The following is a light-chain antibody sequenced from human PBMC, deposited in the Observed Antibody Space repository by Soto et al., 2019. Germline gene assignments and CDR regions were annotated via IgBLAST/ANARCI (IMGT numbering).Light chain of an antibody. CDR3: QQAYGAPPT. CDR2: AAA. CDR1: QSITTY. V-gene: IGKV1-39*01. J-gene: IGKJ1*01. Sequence: DIQMTQSPSSLSASVGDRVTITCRASQSITTYLNGYQQTSGEAPKLLIYAAARLQTGVPSRFSGSGSGTDFTLTISSLQPEDFATYYCQQAYGAPPTFGQGTKVEIK.